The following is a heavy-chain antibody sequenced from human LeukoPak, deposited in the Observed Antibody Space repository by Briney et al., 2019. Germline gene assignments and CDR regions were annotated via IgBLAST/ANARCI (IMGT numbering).Heavy chain of an antibody. Sequence: PSETLSLTCTVSGGSISSYHWSWIRQPPGKGLQWIGFIYSSGSTNCNPSLKSRVTISVDTSKNQFSLKLNSVTAADTAVYYCARHERGSYYDILTGYYNVADAFDIWGQGTMVTVSS. V-gene: IGHV4-59*08. CDR3: ARHERGSYYDILTGYYNVADAFDI. CDR1: GGSISSYH. D-gene: IGHD3-9*01. J-gene: IGHJ3*02. CDR2: IYSSGST.